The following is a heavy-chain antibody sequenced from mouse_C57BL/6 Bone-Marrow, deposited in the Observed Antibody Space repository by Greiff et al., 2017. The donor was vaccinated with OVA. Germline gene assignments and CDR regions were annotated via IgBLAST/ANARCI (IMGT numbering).Heavy chain of an antibody. J-gene: IGHJ4*01. CDR2: ISSGGDYI. V-gene: IGHV5-9-1*02. Sequence: LVESGDGLVKPGGSLKLSCAASGFTFSSYAMSWVRQTPEKRLEWVAYISSGGDYIYYADTVKGRFTISRDNARNTLYLQMSSLKSEDTAMYYCTKYGSFYAMDYWGQGTSVTVSS. D-gene: IGHD1-1*02. CDR1: GFTFSSYA. CDR3: TKYGSFYAMDY.